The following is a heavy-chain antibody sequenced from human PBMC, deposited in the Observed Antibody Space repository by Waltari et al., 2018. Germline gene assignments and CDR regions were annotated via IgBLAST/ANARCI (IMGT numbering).Heavy chain of an antibody. CDR2: INPSGGST. V-gene: IGHV1-46*01. CDR3: ARQDGWLAPETNFDY. CDR1: GYTFTSYY. D-gene: IGHD6-19*01. J-gene: IGHJ4*02. Sequence: QVQLVQSGAEVKKPGASVKVSCKASGYTFTSYYMHWVRQAPGQGLEWMGIINPSGGSTSYAQKFQGRVTMTRDTSTSTVYMELSSLRSEDTAVYYCARQDGWLAPETNFDYWGQGTLVTVSS.